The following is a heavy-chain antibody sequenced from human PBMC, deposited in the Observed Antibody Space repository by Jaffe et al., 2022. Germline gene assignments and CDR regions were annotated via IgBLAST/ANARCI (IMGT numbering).Heavy chain of an antibody. CDR3: AKAGAGYDYIWGSYPGSDSYYFDY. CDR1: GFTFSSYA. D-gene: IGHD3-16*02. J-gene: IGHJ4*02. CDR2: ISGSGGST. Sequence: EVQLLESGGGLVQPGGSLRLSCAASGFTFSSYAMSWVRQAPGKGLEWVSAISGSGGSTYYADSVKGRFTISRDNSKNTLYLQMNSLRAEDTAVYYCAKAGAGYDYIWGSYPGSDSYYFDYWGQGTLVTVSS. V-gene: IGHV3-23*01.